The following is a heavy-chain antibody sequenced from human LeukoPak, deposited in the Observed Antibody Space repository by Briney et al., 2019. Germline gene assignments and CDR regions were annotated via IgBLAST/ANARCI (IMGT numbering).Heavy chain of an antibody. CDR2: INTKGSST. D-gene: IGHD4-17*01. CDR1: VHPQFRYW. V-gene: IGHV3-74*01. Sequence: PGGSLTLSCTPSVHPQFRYWIHWLRDAPGEGGVWVSRINTKGSSTSYADSVKGRFTISRDNAKNTLYLQMKSLRAEDTAVYYCARLTTGDYWGQGTLVTVSS. J-gene: IGHJ4*02. CDR3: ARLTTGDY.